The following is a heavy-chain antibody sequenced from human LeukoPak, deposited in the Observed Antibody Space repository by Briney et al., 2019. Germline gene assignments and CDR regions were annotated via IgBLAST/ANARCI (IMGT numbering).Heavy chain of an antibody. Sequence: SETLSLTCAVYGGSFSGYYWSWIRQPPGKGLEWIGEINHSGSTNYNPSLKSRVAISVDTSKNQFSLKLSSVTAADTAVYYCARVTNEVNWIVDTYYFDYWGQGTLVTVSS. V-gene: IGHV4-34*01. CDR2: INHSGST. CDR3: ARVTNEVNWIVDTYYFDY. J-gene: IGHJ4*02. D-gene: IGHD1-1*01. CDR1: GGSFSGYY.